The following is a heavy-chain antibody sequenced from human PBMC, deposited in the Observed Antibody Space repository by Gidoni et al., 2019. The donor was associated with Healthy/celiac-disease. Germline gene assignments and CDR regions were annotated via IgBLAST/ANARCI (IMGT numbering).Heavy chain of an antibody. V-gene: IGHV3-11*01. CDR3: AREWRLWFDRGGKHYYYGMDV. J-gene: IGHJ6*02. D-gene: IGHD3-10*01. CDR2: ISSSGSTI. CDR1: GFTFSDYY. Sequence: QVQLVESGGGLVKPGGSLRLSCAASGFTFSDYYMRWIRQAPGKGREWVSYISSSGSTIYYADSVKGRFTISRDNAKNSLYLQMNSRRAEDTAVYYCAREWRLWFDRGGKHYYYGMDVWGQGTTVTVSS.